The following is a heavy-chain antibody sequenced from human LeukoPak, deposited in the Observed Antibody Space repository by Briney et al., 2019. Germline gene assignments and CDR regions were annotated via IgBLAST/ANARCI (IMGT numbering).Heavy chain of an antibody. CDR3: ARFFIPPEIAAAGNENDY. J-gene: IGHJ4*02. D-gene: IGHD6-13*01. CDR1: GYTFTSYY. Sequence: ASVKVSCKASGYTFTSYYMHWVRQAPGQGLEWMGWISAYNGNTNYAQKLQGRVTMTTDTSTSTAYMELRSLRSDDTAVYYCARFFIPPEIAAAGNENDYWGQGTLVTVSS. V-gene: IGHV1-18*04. CDR2: ISAYNGNT.